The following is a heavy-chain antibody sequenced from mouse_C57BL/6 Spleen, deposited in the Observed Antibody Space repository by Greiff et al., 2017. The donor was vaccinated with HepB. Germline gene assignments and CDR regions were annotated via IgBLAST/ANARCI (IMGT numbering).Heavy chain of an antibody. CDR3: ATYDDDGWFAY. CDR1: GYAFTNYL. J-gene: IGHJ3*01. D-gene: IGHD2-4*01. CDR2: INPGSGGT. V-gene: IGHV1-54*01. Sequence: VQLQQSGAELVRPGTSVKVSCKASGYAFTNYLIEWVKQRPGQGLEWIGVINPGSGGTNYNEKFKGKATLTADKSSSTAYMQLSSLTSEDSAVYFCATYDDDGWFAYWGQGTLVTVSA.